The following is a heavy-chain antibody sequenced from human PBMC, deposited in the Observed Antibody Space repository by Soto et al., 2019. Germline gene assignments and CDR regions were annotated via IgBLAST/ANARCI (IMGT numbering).Heavy chain of an antibody. D-gene: IGHD3-3*01. CDR2: IWYDGINK. CDR1: GFTFSSYG. CDR3: ARDFYDFWSGYWYYYYYGMDV. Sequence: GGSLRLSCAASGFTFSSYGMHWVRPAPGKGLEWVAVIWYDGINKYYADSVKGRFTISRDNSKNTLYLQMNSLRAEDTAVYYCARDFYDFWSGYWYYYYYGMDVWGQGTTVTVSS. V-gene: IGHV3-33*01. J-gene: IGHJ6*02.